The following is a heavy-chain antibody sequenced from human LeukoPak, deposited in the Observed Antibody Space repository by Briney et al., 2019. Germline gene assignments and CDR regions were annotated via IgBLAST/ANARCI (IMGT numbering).Heavy chain of an antibody. V-gene: IGHV4-31*03. CDR3: ARGDYSGYDSGTYFDY. D-gene: IGHD5-12*01. J-gene: IGHJ4*02. CDR2: IYYSGST. CDR1: GGSISSGGYY. Sequence: SETLSLTCTVSGGSISSGGYYWSWIRQHPGKGLEWIGYIYYSGSTYYNPSLKSRVTISVDTSKNQFSLKLSSVTAADTAVYYCARGDYSGYDSGTYFDYWGQETLVTVSS.